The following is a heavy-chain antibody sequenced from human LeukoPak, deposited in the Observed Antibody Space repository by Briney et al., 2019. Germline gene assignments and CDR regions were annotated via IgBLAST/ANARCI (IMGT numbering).Heavy chain of an antibody. CDR2: ISAYNGNT. Sequence: ASVKVSCKASGYTFTSYGISWVRQAPGQGLEWMGWISAYNGNTNYAQKLQGRVTMTTDTSTSTAYMELRSLRSDDTAVYYCARGPYYYDNSGYLDYWGQGTLVTVSS. CDR1: GYTFTSYG. J-gene: IGHJ4*02. CDR3: ARGPYYYDNSGYLDY. D-gene: IGHD3-22*01. V-gene: IGHV1-18*01.